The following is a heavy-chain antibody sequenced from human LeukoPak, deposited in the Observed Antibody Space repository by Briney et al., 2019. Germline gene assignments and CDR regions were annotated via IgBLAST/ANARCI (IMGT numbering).Heavy chain of an antibody. CDR3: AKDYQGCQDY. D-gene: IGHD3-16*02. V-gene: IGHV3-30*18. CDR1: GFTFSSYG. CDR2: ISYDGSNK. J-gene: IGHJ4*02. Sequence: PGRSLRLSCAASGFTFSSYGMPWVRQAPGKGLEWVAVISYDGSNKYYADSVKGRFTISRDNSKNTLYLQMDSLRAEDTAVYYCAKDYQGCQDYWGQGTLVTVSS.